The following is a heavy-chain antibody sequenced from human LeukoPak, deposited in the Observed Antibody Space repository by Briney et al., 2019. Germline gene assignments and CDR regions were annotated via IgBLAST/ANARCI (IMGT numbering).Heavy chain of an antibody. CDR3: ARAIQSQLLRGYFDH. D-gene: IGHD2-2*01. CDR1: GFTVSSNY. Sequence: PGGSLRLSCAVSGFTVSSNYMSWVRQAPGKGPEWVSVLSSGGSAYYADFLKGRFTISRDNSKNTLYLQMNSLSAEDTAVYYCARAIQSQLLRGYFDHWGQGALVTVSS. CDR2: LSSGGSA. V-gene: IGHV3-53*01. J-gene: IGHJ4*02.